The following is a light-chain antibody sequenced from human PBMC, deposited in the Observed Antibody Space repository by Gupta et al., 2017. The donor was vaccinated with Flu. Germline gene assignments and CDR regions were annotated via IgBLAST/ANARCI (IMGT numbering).Light chain of an antibody. CDR3: QQYGGSPAYS. J-gene: IGKJ2*03. Sequence: EIVLTQSPGSLSLSPGDGATLSCRASQTVAGSYLAWYQQKPGQAPRLLIYATSNRATGIPDRFSGSGSGTDFTLTISRLEPEDCAVYYCQQYGGSPAYSFGQGTKLEI. V-gene: IGKV3-20*01. CDR1: QTVAGSY. CDR2: ATS.